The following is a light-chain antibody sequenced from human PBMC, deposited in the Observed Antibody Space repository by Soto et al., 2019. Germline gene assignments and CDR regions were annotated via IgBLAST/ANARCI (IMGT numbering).Light chain of an antibody. CDR2: DAS. Sequence: EIVLTQSPATLSLYPGESATLSCRASRSVSTFLAWFQQKPGLPPRLLIYDASKRATGIPARFRGSGSERNFTLTINGLETEDFAVYYCQQRSQWPPWGTFGPGTKVGIK. J-gene: IGKJ3*01. CDR1: RSVSTF. V-gene: IGKV3-11*02. CDR3: QQRSQWPPWGT.